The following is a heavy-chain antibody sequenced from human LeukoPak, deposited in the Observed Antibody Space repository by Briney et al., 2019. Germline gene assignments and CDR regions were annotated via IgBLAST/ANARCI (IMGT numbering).Heavy chain of an antibody. Sequence: ASVKVSCKASGYTFTDYCIHWVRQAPGQGLEWMGRIIPIFGTANYAQKFQGRVTITTDESTSTAYMELSSLRSEDTAVYYCARGDLRYFDWPPEHYYMDVWGKGTTVTVSS. D-gene: IGHD3-9*01. CDR3: ARGDLRYFDWPPEHYYMDV. V-gene: IGHV1-69*05. CDR2: IIPIFGTA. J-gene: IGHJ6*03. CDR1: GYTFTDYC.